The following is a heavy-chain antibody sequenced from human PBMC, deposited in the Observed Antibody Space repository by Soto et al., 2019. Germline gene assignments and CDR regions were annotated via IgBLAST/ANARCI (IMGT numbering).Heavy chain of an antibody. CDR1: GGTFSSYA. V-gene: IGHV1-69*12. CDR2: IIPIFGTA. J-gene: IGHJ6*02. Sequence: QVQLVQSGAEVKKPGSSVKVSCKASGGTFSSYAISWVRQAPGQGLEWMGGIIPIFGTANYAQKFQGRVTITADESTSTAYMELSSRRSEDTAVYYCARPITLGTTYGMDVWGQGTTVTVSS. CDR3: ARPITLGTTYGMDV. D-gene: IGHD7-27*01.